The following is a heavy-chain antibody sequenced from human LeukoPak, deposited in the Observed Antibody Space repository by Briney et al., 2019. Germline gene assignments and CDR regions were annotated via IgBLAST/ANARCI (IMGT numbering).Heavy chain of an antibody. CDR1: GFTLDDHG. V-gene: IGHV3-20*04. Sequence: GGSLRLSCASSGFTLDDHGMSWVRQAPGKGLEWVSGINWNGDGTGYADSVKGRFTISRDNAKNSLYLQMNSLRAEDTAFYCARLGEPDDYFYYYMDVWGKGTTVTVSS. J-gene: IGHJ6*03. CDR2: INWNGDGT. CDR3: ARLGEPDDYFYYYMDV. D-gene: IGHD1-26*01.